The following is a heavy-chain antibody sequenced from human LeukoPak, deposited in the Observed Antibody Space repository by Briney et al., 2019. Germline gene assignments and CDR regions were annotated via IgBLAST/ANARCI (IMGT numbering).Heavy chain of an antibody. Sequence: GGSLRLSCAASGFTFRSYAMHWVRQAPGKGLEWVALTSYDGSNKYYADSVKGRFTISRNNSKNTLYLQMNSLRAEDTAVYYCARAQKPQTIAAAGTTADYWGQGTLVTVSS. V-gene: IGHV3-30-3*01. J-gene: IGHJ4*02. CDR3: ARAQKPQTIAAAGTTADY. D-gene: IGHD6-13*01. CDR1: GFTFRSYA. CDR2: TSYDGSNK.